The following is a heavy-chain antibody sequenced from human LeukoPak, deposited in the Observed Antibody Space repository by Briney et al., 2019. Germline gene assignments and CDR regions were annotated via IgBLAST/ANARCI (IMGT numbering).Heavy chain of an antibody. Sequence: GASVKVSCKASGYTFSSYGFSWVRQAPGQGLEWMGWISAYSGNSKYVQKLQGRVTMTTDTSTSTAYMELRSLKSDDTAVYYCARDQPLSHLSGYGHIFGGWYGEANWFDPWGQGTLVTVSS. CDR2: ISAYSGNS. CDR1: GYTFSSYG. CDR3: ARDQPLSHLSGYGHIFGGWYGEANWFDP. J-gene: IGHJ5*02. V-gene: IGHV1-18*01. D-gene: IGHD5-12*01.